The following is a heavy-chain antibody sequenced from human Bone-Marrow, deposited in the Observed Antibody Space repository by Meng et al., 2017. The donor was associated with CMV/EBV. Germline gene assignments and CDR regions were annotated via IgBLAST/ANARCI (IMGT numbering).Heavy chain of an antibody. V-gene: IGHV3-23*03. J-gene: IGHJ4*02. CDR1: GCTLSSYP. D-gene: IGHD5-12*01. CDR3: AKDLRGYSNDY. Sequence: CAASGCTLSSYPMSWVRQAPGKGLEWVSIIYSDSSITYYADSVKGRFIISRDNSKNTLDLQMNSLRAEDTAVYYCAKDLRGYSNDYWGQGTLVTVSS. CDR2: IYSDSSIT.